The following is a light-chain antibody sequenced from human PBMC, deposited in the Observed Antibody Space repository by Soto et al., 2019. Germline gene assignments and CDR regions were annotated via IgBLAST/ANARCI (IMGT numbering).Light chain of an antibody. Sequence: EIVMTQSPATLSLSPGERATLSCRASQNIDNHLAWYQQIPGQAPRLLMYAASTRATGIPARFSGSGSGTEFTLTISSLQSEDFAVYYCQEYNKWPSWTFGRGTKVDIK. V-gene: IGKV3D-15*01. J-gene: IGKJ1*01. CDR3: QEYNKWPSWT. CDR2: AAS. CDR1: QNIDNH.